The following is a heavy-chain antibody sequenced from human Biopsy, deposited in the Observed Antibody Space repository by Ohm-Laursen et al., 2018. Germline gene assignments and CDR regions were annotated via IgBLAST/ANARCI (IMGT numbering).Heavy chain of an antibody. Sequence: SLRLSCTASGFTFSVYAMHWVRQVPGKGLEWVAIIWYDGSSEYYADSVKGRFTISRDNSKNTVYLQMNSLRAEDTAIYYCARDSTINTVTTADYWGQGTLVTVSS. CDR2: IWYDGSSE. J-gene: IGHJ4*02. V-gene: IGHV3-33*01. D-gene: IGHD4-11*01. CDR1: GFTFSVYA. CDR3: ARDSTINTVTTADY.